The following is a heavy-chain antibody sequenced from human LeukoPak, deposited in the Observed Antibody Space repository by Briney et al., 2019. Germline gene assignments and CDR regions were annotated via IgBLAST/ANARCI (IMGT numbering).Heavy chain of an antibody. CDR3: ARVYYGGNLIAFDI. Sequence: GRSLRLSCAASGFTFSSYAMHWVRQAPGKGLEWVAVISYDGSNKYYADSVKGRFTISRDNSKNTLYLQMNSLRAEDTAVYYCARVYYGGNLIAFDIWGQGTMVTVSS. CDR2: ISYDGSNK. D-gene: IGHD4-23*01. J-gene: IGHJ3*02. V-gene: IGHV3-30-3*01. CDR1: GFTFSSYA.